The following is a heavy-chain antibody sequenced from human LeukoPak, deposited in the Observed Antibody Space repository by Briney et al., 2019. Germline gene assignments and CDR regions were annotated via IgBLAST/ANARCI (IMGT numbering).Heavy chain of an antibody. J-gene: IGHJ4*02. D-gene: IGHD5-12*01. CDR2: IYHSGNT. Sequence: SETLSLTCSVSGVSISSGSNYWGWIRQPPGKGLEWIGHIYHSGNTYYNPSLKSRVTISVDTSKNQFSLKLSSVTAADTAVYYCAKPGGYDFEFDYWGQGALVTVSS. V-gene: IGHV4-39*07. CDR3: AKPGGYDFEFDY. CDR1: GVSISSGSNY.